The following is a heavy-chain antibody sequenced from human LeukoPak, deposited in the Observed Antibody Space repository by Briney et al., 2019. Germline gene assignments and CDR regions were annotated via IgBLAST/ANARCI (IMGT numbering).Heavy chain of an antibody. Sequence: PSETLSLTCTVSGGSISGAGYSWGWIRQPPGKGLEWIGSVCYSGNTDYNPSLSSRPTMSVDTTKTQFLLRLRSVTAADTAVYYCARRPGGYYGLGSRLDNWGQGTLVTVSS. D-gene: IGHD3-10*01. CDR1: GGSISGAGYS. CDR3: ARRPGGYYGLGSRLDN. CDR2: VCYSGNT. J-gene: IGHJ4*02. V-gene: IGHV4-39*01.